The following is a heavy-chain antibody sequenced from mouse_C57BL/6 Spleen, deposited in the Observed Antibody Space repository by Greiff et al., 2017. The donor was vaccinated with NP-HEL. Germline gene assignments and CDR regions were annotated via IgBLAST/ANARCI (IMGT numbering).Heavy chain of an antibody. J-gene: IGHJ1*03. Sequence: EVQLQLSGPELVKPGASVKISCKASGYSFTDYNMNWVKQSNGKSLEWIGVINPNYGTTSYNQKFKGKATLTVDQSSSTAYMQLNSLTSEDSAVYYCARSYITTVVAEDWYFDVWGTGTTVTVSS. D-gene: IGHD1-1*01. V-gene: IGHV1-39*01. CDR1: GYSFTDYN. CDR3: ARSYITTVVAEDWYFDV. CDR2: INPNYGTT.